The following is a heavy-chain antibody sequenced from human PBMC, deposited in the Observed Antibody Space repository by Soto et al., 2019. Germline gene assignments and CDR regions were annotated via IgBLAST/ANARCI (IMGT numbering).Heavy chain of an antibody. CDR2: INHSGST. D-gene: IGHD2-15*01. J-gene: IGHJ4*02. CDR3: ARGPSGGNSFDY. Sequence: QVQLQQWGAGLLKPSETLSLTCAVYGGSFSGYYWSWIRQPPGKGLEWIGEINHSGSTNYNPSLKSRVTISVDTSNNQFSLKLSSVTAADTAVYYCARGPSGGNSFDYWGQGTLVTVSS. CDR1: GGSFSGYY. V-gene: IGHV4-34*01.